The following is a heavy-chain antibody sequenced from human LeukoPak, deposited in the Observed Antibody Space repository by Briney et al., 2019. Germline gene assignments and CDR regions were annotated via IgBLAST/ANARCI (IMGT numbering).Heavy chain of an antibody. Sequence: GASVKVSCKGSGYTFSSYGLSWVRHAPGQGLEWMGWINAYNEHANYAQKLQGRVTMTTDTSTSTAYMELRSLTSDDTAVYYCARGRGRGTTYYSFAYWGQGTLVTVSS. CDR3: ARGRGRGTTYYSFAY. CDR2: INAYNEHA. V-gene: IGHV1-18*01. CDR1: GYTFSSYG. J-gene: IGHJ4*02. D-gene: IGHD3/OR15-3a*01.